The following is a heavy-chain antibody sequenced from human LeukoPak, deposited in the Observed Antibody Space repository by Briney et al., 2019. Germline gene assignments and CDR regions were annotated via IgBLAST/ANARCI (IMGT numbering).Heavy chain of an antibody. CDR3: ARGVATIG. CDR2: IYYSGST. V-gene: IGHV4-61*01. D-gene: IGHD5-24*01. Sequence: SETLSLTCTVSGGSVSSGNYYWSWIRQPPGKGLEWIGYIYYSGSTNYNPSLKSRVTISVDTSKNQFSLKLSSVTAADTAVYYCARGVATIGWGQGTLVTVSS. J-gene: IGHJ4*02. CDR1: GGSVSSGNYY.